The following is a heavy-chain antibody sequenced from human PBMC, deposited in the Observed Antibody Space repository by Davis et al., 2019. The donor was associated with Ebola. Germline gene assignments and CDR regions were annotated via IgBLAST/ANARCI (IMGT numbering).Heavy chain of an antibody. CDR1: GFTFSSYG. J-gene: IGHJ4*02. CDR3: AREHYGDPFDY. CDR2: IWYDGSNK. Sequence: GESLKISCAASGFTFSSYGMHWVRQAPGKGLEWVAVIWYDGSNKYYADSVKGRFTISRDNSKNTLYLQMNSLRAEDTAVYYYAREHYGDPFDYWGQGTLVTVSS. D-gene: IGHD4-17*01. V-gene: IGHV3-33*01.